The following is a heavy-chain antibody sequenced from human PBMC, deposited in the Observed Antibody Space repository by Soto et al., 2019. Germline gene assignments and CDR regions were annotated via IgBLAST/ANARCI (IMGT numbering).Heavy chain of an antibody. CDR2: ISGSGGST. D-gene: IGHD2-2*01. Sequence: PGGSLRLSCAASGFTFSSYAMSWVRQAPGKGLEWVSAISGSGGSTYYADSVKGRFTISRDNSKNTLYLQMNSLRAEDTAVYYCAKDLDIVVVPAAMGYYYGMDVWGKGTTVTVS. CDR3: AKDLDIVVVPAAMGYYYGMDV. V-gene: IGHV3-23*01. CDR1: GFTFSSYA. J-gene: IGHJ6*04.